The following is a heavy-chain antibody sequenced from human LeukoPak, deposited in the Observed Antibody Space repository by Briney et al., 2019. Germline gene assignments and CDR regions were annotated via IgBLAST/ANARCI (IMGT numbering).Heavy chain of an antibody. CDR1: GYTLTELS. CDR2: FDPEDGET. CDR3: ATDHYYGSGFLR. D-gene: IGHD3-10*01. V-gene: IGHV1-24*01. J-gene: IGHJ4*02. Sequence: ASVKVSCKVSGYTLTELSMHWVRQAPGKGLEWMGGFDPEDGETIYAQKFQGRVTMTEDTSTDTAYMELSSLRSEDTAVYYCATDHYYGSGFLRWGQGTLVTVSS.